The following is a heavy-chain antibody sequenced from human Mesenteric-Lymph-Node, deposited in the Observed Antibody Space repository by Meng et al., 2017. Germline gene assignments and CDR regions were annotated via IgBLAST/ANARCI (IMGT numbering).Heavy chain of an antibody. J-gene: IGHJ5*02. Sequence: QVQLQQWCPGYLTPSETLSLTCAVYGGSLSDYYWSWIRQPPGKGLEWIGEINQSGISRYNPSLKRRVTISGDTSKNQLSLKLSSVTAADTAVYYCAGEPGYCSGGSCYGGWFDPWGQGTLVTVSS. CDR2: INQSGIS. CDR3: AGEPGYCSGGSCYGGWFDP. V-gene: IGHV4-34*01. CDR1: GGSLSDYY. D-gene: IGHD2-15*01.